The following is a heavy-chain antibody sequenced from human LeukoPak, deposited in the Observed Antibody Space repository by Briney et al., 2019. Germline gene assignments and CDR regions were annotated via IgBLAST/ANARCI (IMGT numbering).Heavy chain of an antibody. D-gene: IGHD4-17*01. V-gene: IGHV4-39*01. CDR2: IYYSGST. J-gene: IGHJ3*02. CDR3: ARQVDYGDYVPDAFDI. CDR1: GGSISSSSYY. Sequence: PSQTLSLTCTVSGGSISSSSYYWGWIRQPPGKGLEWIGSIYYSGSTYYNPSLKSRVTISVDTSKNQFSLKLSSVTAADTAVYYCARQVDYGDYVPDAFDIWGQGTMVTVSS.